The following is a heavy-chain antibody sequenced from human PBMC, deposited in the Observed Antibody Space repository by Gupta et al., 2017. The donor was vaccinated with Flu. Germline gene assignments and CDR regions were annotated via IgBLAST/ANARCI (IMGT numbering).Heavy chain of an antibody. Sequence: QLVQSGTEVKKPGSSVRVSCRASGGTFSDSAFSWVRQAPGQGLQWVGGVIPMFGTSYYGPKFEGRVTVTADESRATVYMELSSLTSGDTAIFYCARNKGGYSHDSRAHFFDVWGQGTLVTVAS. J-gene: IGHJ3*01. CDR3: ARNKGGYSHDSRAHFFDV. D-gene: IGHD3-22*01. V-gene: IGHV1-69*01. CDR2: VIPMFGTS. CDR1: GGTFSDSA.